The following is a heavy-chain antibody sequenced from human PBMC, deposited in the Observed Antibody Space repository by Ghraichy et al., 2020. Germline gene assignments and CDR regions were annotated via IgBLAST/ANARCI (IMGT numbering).Heavy chain of an antibody. D-gene: IGHD2-15*01. CDR2: ISGSGGST. J-gene: IGHJ3*02. Sequence: GGSLRLSCAASGFTFSSYAMSWVRQAPGKGLEWVSAISGSGGSTYYADSVKGRFTISRDNSKNTLYLQMNSLRAEDTAVYYCAKDRTRCSGGSCYSGHDAFDIWGQGTMVTVSS. CDR3: AKDRTRCSGGSCYSGHDAFDI. CDR1: GFTFSSYA. V-gene: IGHV3-23*01.